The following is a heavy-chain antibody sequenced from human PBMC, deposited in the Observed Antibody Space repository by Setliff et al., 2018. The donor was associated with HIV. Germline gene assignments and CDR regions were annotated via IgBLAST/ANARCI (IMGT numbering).Heavy chain of an antibody. D-gene: IGHD1-26*01. CDR3: ARGKGGLVGPAEFDY. V-gene: IGHV4-38-2*01. Sequence: SETLSLTCAVSGYSISSGYYWGWIRQPPGKGLEWIASIYHSGSTQYNPSLKSRVTMSEETSKNQFSLKLKSVTAADTAIYFCARGKGGLVGPAEFDYWGQGTKVTVSS. CDR1: GYSISSGYY. J-gene: IGHJ4*02. CDR2: IYHSGST.